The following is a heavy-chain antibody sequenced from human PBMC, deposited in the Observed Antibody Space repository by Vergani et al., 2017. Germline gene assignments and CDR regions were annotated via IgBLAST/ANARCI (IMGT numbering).Heavy chain of an antibody. CDR2: IIPIFGTA. D-gene: IGHD2-15*01. Sequence: QVQLVQSGAEVKKLGSSVKVSCKASGGTFSSYAISWVRQAPGQGLEWMGRIIPIFGTANYAQKFQGRVTITADESTSTAYMELSSLRSEDTAVYYCAREDEGRRTYCSGGSCYRDGWFDPWGQGTLVTVSS. J-gene: IGHJ5*02. CDR3: AREDEGRRTYCSGGSCYRDGWFDP. V-gene: IGHV1-69*13. CDR1: GGTFSSYA.